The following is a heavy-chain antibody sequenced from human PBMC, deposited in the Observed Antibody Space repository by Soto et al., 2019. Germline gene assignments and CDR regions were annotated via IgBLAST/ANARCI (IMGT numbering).Heavy chain of an antibody. D-gene: IGHD4-17*01. CDR1: GGSISSYC. CDR3: ARATVFDYYYMDV. J-gene: IGHJ6*03. Sequence: PSETLSLTCTVSGGSISSYCWSWIRQPPGKGLEWIGYIYYSGSTNYNPSLKSRVTISVDTSKNQFSLKLSSVTAADTAVYYCARATVFDYYYMDVWGKGTTVTVSS. CDR2: IYYSGST. V-gene: IGHV4-59*01.